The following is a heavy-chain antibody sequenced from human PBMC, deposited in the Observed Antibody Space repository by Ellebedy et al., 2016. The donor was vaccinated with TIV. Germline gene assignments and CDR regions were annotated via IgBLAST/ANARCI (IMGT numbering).Heavy chain of an antibody. CDR1: GGSFSGYY. CDR3: ATLIAVAGDPFDY. Sequence: SETLSLTXAVYGGSFSGYYWSWIRQPPGKGLEWIGEINHSGSTNYNPSLKSRVTISVDTSKNQFSLKLSSVTAEDTAVYYCATLIAVAGDPFDYWGQGTLVTVSS. V-gene: IGHV4-34*01. CDR2: INHSGST. D-gene: IGHD6-19*01. J-gene: IGHJ4*02.